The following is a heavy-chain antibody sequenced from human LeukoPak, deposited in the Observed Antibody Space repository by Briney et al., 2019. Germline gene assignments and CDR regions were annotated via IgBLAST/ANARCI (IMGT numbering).Heavy chain of an antibody. D-gene: IGHD2-2*01. CDR3: ARDGGHCSSTSCFWFDP. CDR1: GYTFTSYG. Sequence: GASVKVSCKASGYTFTSYGISWVRQAPGQGLEWMGWISAYNGNTNYAQKLQGRVTMTTDTSTSTAYMELRSLRSDDTAVYYCARDGGHCSSTSCFWFDPWGQGTLVTVSS. V-gene: IGHV1-18*01. J-gene: IGHJ5*02. CDR2: ISAYNGNT.